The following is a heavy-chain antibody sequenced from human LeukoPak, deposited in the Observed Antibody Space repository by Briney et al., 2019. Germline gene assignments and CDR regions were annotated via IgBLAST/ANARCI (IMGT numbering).Heavy chain of an antibody. V-gene: IGHV4-38-2*02. Sequence: PSETLSLTCTVSGYSISSGYYWGWIRQPPGKGLEWIGSIYHSGSTYYNPSLKSRVTISVDTSKNPFSLKLSSVTAADTAVYYCARSSGGDTTFDYWGQGTLVTVSS. J-gene: IGHJ4*02. CDR1: GYSISSGYY. CDR2: IYHSGST. D-gene: IGHD4-17*01. CDR3: ARSSGGDTTFDY.